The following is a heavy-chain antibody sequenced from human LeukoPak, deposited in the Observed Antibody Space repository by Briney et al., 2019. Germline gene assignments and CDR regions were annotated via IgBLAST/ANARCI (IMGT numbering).Heavy chain of an antibody. V-gene: IGHV3-30*02. CDR2: IRYDGSNK. J-gene: IGHJ4*02. CDR1: GFTSSSYG. Sequence: GGSLRLSCAASGFTSSSYGMHWVRQAPGKGLEWVAFIRYDGSNKYYADSVKGRFTISRDNSKNTLYLQMNSLRAEDTAVYYCAKLIGEQQLVPGFDYWGQGTLVTVSS. D-gene: IGHD6-13*01. CDR3: AKLIGEQQLVPGFDY.